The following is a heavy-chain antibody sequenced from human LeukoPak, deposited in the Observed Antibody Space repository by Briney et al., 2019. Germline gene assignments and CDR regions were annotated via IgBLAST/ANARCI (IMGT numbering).Heavy chain of an antibody. D-gene: IGHD5-18*01. CDR3: ARSLGYSYGNDY. J-gene: IGHJ4*02. V-gene: IGHV4-39*01. CDR2: IYYSGST. CDR1: GGSISSYY. Sequence: SETLSLTCTVSGGSISSYYWGWIRQPPGKGLEWIGSIYYSGSTHYNPSLKSRVTISADTSKNQFSLKLSSVTAADTAVYYCARSLGYSYGNDYWGQGTPVTVSS.